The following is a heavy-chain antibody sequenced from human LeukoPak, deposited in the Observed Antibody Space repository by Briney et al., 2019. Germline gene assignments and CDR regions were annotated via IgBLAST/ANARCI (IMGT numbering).Heavy chain of an antibody. CDR3: ARDREEGKVSWYDRGGFDY. CDR1: GFTFSSYS. V-gene: IGHV3-21*01. Sequence: GGSLRLSCAASGFTFSSYSMNWVRQAPGKGLEWVSSISSSSSYIYYADSVKGRSTISRDNAKNSLYLQMNSLRAEDTAVYYCARDREEGKVSWYDRGGFDYWGQGTLVTVSS. CDR2: ISSSSSYI. D-gene: IGHD6-13*01. J-gene: IGHJ4*02.